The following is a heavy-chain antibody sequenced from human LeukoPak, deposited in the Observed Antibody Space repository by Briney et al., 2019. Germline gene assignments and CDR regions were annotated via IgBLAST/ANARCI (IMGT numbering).Heavy chain of an antibody. V-gene: IGHV4-59*01. CDR1: GGSISSYY. CDR2: IYYSGST. CDR3: ARGSPSIAARPSGPIDY. D-gene: IGHD6-6*01. Sequence: SETLSLTCTVSGGSISSYYWSWIRQPPGEGLEWFGYIYYSGSTNYNPSLKSRVTISVDPSKNQFSLKLSSVTAADTAVYYCARGSPSIAARPSGPIDYWGQGTLVTVSS. J-gene: IGHJ4*02.